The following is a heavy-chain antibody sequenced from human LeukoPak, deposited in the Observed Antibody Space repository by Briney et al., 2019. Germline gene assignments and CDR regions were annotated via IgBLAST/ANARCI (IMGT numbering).Heavy chain of an antibody. Sequence: PLETLSLTCTVSGGSTCSYYWSWVRQPPGKGLEWIGYIYYSGSTNYNPSLKSRVTISVDTSKNQFSLKPSSVTAADTAVYYCARAQRGYSYGYDYWGQGTLVTVSS. V-gene: IGHV4-59*12. J-gene: IGHJ4*02. D-gene: IGHD5-18*01. CDR1: GGSTCSYY. CDR3: ARAQRGYSYGYDY. CDR2: IYYSGST.